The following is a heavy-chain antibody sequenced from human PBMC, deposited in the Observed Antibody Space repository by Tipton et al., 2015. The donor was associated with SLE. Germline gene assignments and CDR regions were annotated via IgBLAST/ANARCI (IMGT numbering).Heavy chain of an antibody. CDR1: GYTFTGYY. CDR2: INPNSGGT. J-gene: IGHJ6*02. D-gene: IGHD3-3*01. V-gene: IGHV1-2*02. Sequence: VQLVQSGAEVKKPGASVKVSCKASGYTFTGYYMHWVRQAPGQGLEWMGWINPNSGGTNYAQKFQGRVTMTRDTSISTAYMELSRLRSDDTAVYYCARDASGNYDFWSCYLAYYYDGMDVWGQGTTVTVSS. CDR3: ARDASGNYDFWSCYLAYYYDGMDV.